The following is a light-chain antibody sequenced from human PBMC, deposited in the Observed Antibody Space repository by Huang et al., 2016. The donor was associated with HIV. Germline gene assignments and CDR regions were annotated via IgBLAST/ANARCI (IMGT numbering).Light chain of an antibody. CDR2: DAS. CDR3: QQRANRPT. CDR1: QNIKNY. Sequence: EVVLTQSPSTLSVFPGDKVTLSCRASQNIKNYLAWYQQRPVQAPRLLIYDASNRPADISTRFSGSGSGTDFSLTINGLESEDFAIYYCQQRANRPTFGGGT. V-gene: IGKV3-11*01. J-gene: IGKJ4*01.